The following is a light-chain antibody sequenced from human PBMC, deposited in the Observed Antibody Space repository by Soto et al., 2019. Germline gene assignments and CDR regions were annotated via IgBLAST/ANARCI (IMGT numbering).Light chain of an antibody. J-gene: IGLJ3*02. V-gene: IGLV2-14*01. Sequence: QPVLTQPASVSGSPGQSITISCTGTTSDVGGYNYVSWYQQHPGKAPKLMIYNVSNRPSGVSNRFSGSKSGNTASLTISGLQAEDEGDYYCSSYTSSTIWVFGGGTKLTVL. CDR1: TSDVGGYNY. CDR2: NVS. CDR3: SSYTSSTIWV.